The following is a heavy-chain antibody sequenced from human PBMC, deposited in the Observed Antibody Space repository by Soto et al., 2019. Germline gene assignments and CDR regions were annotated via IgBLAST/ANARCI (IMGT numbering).Heavy chain of an antibody. J-gene: IGHJ6*02. CDR3: AKETATSVDYYYFYGLDV. CDR2: ISYDGNKE. V-gene: IGHV3-30*18. CDR1: GFIFGTYG. D-gene: IGHD1-1*01. Sequence: QVQLVESGGGVVQPGRSLRLSCSASGFIFGTYGMDWVRQAPGKGLEWVALISYDGNKEFYADSVKGRFTISRDNSRNTLYLHKNSLKPEDTAMYYCAKETATSVDYYYFYGLDVWGPGTTVSVSS.